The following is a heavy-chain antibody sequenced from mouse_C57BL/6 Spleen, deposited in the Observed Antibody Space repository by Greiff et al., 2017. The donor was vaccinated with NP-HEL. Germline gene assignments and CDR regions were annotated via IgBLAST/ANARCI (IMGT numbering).Heavy chain of an antibody. J-gene: IGHJ3*01. CDR1: GYTFTSYW. D-gene: IGHD1-1*01. Sequence: VQLQQPGAELVRPGTSVKLSCKASGYTFTSYWMHWVKQRPGQGLEWIGVIDPSDSYTNYNQKFKGKATLTVDTSSSTAYMQLSSLTSEDSAVYYCAREAHSYWFAYWGQGTLVTVSA. CDR2: IDPSDSYT. CDR3: AREAHSYWFAY. V-gene: IGHV1-59*01.